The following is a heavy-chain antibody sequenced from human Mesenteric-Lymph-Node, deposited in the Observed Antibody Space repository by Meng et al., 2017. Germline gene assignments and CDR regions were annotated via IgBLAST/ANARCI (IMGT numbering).Heavy chain of an antibody. CDR2: INTNTGNP. CDR3: ARAVGGGIAAAELDDY. CDR1: GYTFTSYA. J-gene: IGHJ4*02. D-gene: IGHD6-13*01. V-gene: IGHV7-4-1*02. Sequence: ASVRVSCKASGYTFTSYAMNWVRQAPGQGLEWMGWINTNTGNPTYAQGFTGRFVFSLDTSVSTAYLQISSLKAEDTAVYYCARAVGGGIAAAELDDYWGQGTLVTVSS.